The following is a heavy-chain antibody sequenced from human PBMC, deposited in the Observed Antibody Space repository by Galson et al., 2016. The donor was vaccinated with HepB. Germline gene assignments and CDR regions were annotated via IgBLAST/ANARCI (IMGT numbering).Heavy chain of an antibody. D-gene: IGHD1-14*01. CDR3: ANGNHAEYSW. Sequence: SLRLSCAASGFTFSTYSMNWVRQAPGKGLEWVSSISDTSNYIYHADPVKGRFTVSRDNAKNSLYLQMNSLRTEDTAVYYCANGNHAEYSWWGQGTLVTVSS. J-gene: IGHJ4*02. CDR1: GFTFSTYS. V-gene: IGHV3-21*01. CDR2: ISDTSNYI.